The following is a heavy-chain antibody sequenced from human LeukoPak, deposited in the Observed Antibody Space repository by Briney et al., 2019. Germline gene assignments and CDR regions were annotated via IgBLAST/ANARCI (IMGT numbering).Heavy chain of an antibody. CDR3: ARSHIAAAGDPPDWFDP. V-gene: IGHV3-74*01. J-gene: IGHJ5*02. CDR1: GFTFSSYW. Sequence: GGSLRLSCAASGFTFSSYWMHWVRQAPGKGLVWVSRINSDGSSTRYADSVKGRFTISRDNSKNTLYLQMNSLRAEDTAVYYCARSHIAAAGDPPDWFDPWGQGTLVTVSS. CDR2: INSDGSST. D-gene: IGHD6-13*01.